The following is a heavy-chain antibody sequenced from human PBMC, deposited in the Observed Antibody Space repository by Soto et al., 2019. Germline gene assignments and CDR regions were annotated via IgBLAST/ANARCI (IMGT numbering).Heavy chain of an antibody. CDR1: GFTFSSYS. CDR2: ISSSSSYI. Sequence: PGGSLRLSCAASGFTFSSYSMNWVRQAPGKGLEWVSSISSSSSYIYYADSVKGRFTISRDNAKNSLYLQMNSLRAEDTAVYYCARDRAPEYSSSWSPHIDYWGQGTLVTVSS. J-gene: IGHJ4*02. V-gene: IGHV3-21*01. D-gene: IGHD6-13*01. CDR3: ARDRAPEYSSSWSPHIDY.